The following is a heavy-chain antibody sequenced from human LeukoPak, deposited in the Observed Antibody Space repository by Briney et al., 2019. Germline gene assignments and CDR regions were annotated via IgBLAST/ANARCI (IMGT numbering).Heavy chain of an antibody. Sequence: SETLSLTCTVSGGSIGSGGYYWSWIRQHPGEGLEWIGYVYYSGITYYNPSLKSRITISIDTSKNQFSLKLSSVTAADTAVYYCARDRVEHSDGGSCRRFDYWGQGTLVTVSS. J-gene: IGHJ4*02. V-gene: IGHV4-31*03. D-gene: IGHD2-15*01. CDR3: ARDRVEHSDGGSCRRFDY. CDR2: VYYSGIT. CDR1: GGSIGSGGYY.